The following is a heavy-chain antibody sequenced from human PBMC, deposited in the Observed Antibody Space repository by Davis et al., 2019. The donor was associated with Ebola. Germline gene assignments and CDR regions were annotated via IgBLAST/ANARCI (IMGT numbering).Heavy chain of an antibody. D-gene: IGHD5-18*01. V-gene: IGHV3-48*03. Sequence: SLKISCVASDFTLSDFEMNWVRQAPGKGLEWLAYINFSGRTIHYADPVRGRFTISRDSAKNSLHLQLSSLRVEDTAVYYCAREPAYSPFYFDLWGQGTLVTVSS. CDR3: AREPAYSPFYFDL. CDR2: INFSGRTI. CDR1: DFTLSDFE. J-gene: IGHJ4*02.